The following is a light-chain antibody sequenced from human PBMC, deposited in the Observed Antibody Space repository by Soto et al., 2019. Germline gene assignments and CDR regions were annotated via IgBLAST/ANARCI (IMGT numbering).Light chain of an antibody. CDR1: QSVSSN. CDR3: QQRSNWPIT. Sequence: EIVLTQSPGTLSLSPGERATLSCRASQSVSSNLAWYQQKPGQAPRLLIYGASSRATGIPVRFSGSGSGTDFTLTISSLEPEDFAVYYCQQRSNWPITFGQGTRLEIK. CDR2: GAS. V-gene: IGKV3-11*01. J-gene: IGKJ5*01.